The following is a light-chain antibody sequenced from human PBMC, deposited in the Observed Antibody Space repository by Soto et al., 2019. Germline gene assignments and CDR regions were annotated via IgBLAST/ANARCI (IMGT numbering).Light chain of an antibody. Sequence: ERVVTQSPATLSVSPGERATLSCKAIQSISRHLEWYQQKPGKTPRVLIYGASSRATGIPARFSGSGSGTEFTLTISSLQADDFEIYYCQQYINWPLTFGGGTKVDIK. J-gene: IGKJ4*01. CDR2: GAS. V-gene: IGKV3D-15*01. CDR3: QQYINWPLT. CDR1: QSISRH.